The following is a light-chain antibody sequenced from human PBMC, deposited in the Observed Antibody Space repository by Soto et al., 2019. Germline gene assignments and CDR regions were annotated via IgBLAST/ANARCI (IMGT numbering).Light chain of an antibody. J-gene: IGLJ3*02. CDR1: SSDVGSNNL. CDR3: CSYAGSRV. Sequence: QSVLTQPASVSGSPGQSITISCTGTSSDVGSNNLVSWYQQHPGKAPKLMIYEVSKRPSGVSNRFSGSKSGNTASLTISGLQAEYEADYYCCSYAGSRVFGGGTKLTVL. V-gene: IGLV2-23*02. CDR2: EVS.